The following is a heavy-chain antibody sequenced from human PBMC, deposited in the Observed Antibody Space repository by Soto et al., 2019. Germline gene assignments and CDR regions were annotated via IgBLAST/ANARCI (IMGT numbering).Heavy chain of an antibody. D-gene: IGHD7-27*01. CDR2: ISDDGGST. V-gene: IGHV3-74*01. Sequence: EVQLVESGGGLVQPGGSLRLSCAASGFTFSNYWMHWVRQAPGKGLVWVSRISDDGGSTTYADSVKGRFTISRDNAKNMLYLQMNSLRAEDTAVYHCVRAGANDFWGQGTLVTVSS. J-gene: IGHJ4*02. CDR1: GFTFSNYW. CDR3: VRAGANDF.